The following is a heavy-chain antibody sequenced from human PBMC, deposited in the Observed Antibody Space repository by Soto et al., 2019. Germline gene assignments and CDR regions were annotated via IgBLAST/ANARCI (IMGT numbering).Heavy chain of an antibody. CDR3: VRVVRLGGY. V-gene: IGHV3-7*03. Sequence: GGSLRLSCTASGFTFSSYWMSWVRQAPGKGLGWVANIKEDGSGKYYVDSVKGRFSISRDNARNSLYLQMNSLRVEDTAVYYCVRVVRLGGYWGQGAAVIV. D-gene: IGHD3-16*01. CDR1: GFTFSSYW. J-gene: IGHJ4*02. CDR2: IKEDGSGK.